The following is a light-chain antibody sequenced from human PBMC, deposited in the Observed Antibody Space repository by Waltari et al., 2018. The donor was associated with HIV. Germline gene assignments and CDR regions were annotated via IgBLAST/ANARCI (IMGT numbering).Light chain of an antibody. V-gene: IGLV2-14*01. J-gene: IGLJ1*01. CDR3: SSYTTGSTLVV. CDR2: EFS. CDR1: SSDVGGYHY. Sequence: QSALTQPASVSGSPGQSITISCTGTSSDVGGYHYVFWYQQFPGKAPKLMISEFSKRPSGVLDRLSGSKSGNTASLTISGLQAEDEADYYCSSYTTGSTLVVFGTGTKVIVL.